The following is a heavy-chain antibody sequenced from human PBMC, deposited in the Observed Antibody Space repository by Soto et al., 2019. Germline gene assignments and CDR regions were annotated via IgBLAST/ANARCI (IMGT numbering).Heavy chain of an antibody. D-gene: IGHD1-26*01. CDR1: GFTFSSYS. Sequence: EVQLVESGGGLVKPGGSLRLSCAASGFTFSSYSMNWVRQAPVKGLEWVSSIRSSSSYIYYADSVKGRFTISRDNAKNSLSLQMNSMRAEETAVYYCARAMWELLIDYWGQGTLVTVSS. CDR3: ARAMWELLIDY. J-gene: IGHJ4*02. V-gene: IGHV3-21*01. CDR2: IRSSSSYI.